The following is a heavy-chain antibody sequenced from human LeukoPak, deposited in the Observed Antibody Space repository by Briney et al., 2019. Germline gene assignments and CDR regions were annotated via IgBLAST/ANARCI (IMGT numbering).Heavy chain of an antibody. V-gene: IGHV4-61*08. CDR1: GGSISSGDYY. CDR2: IYYSGST. D-gene: IGHD6-19*01. CDR3: AGASGWHPVDY. J-gene: IGHJ4*02. Sequence: PSETLSLTCTVSGGSISSGDYYWSWIRQPPGKGLEWIGYIYYSGSTNYNPSLKSRVTISVDTSKNQFSLKLSSVTAADTAVYYCAGASGWHPVDYWGQGTLVTVSS.